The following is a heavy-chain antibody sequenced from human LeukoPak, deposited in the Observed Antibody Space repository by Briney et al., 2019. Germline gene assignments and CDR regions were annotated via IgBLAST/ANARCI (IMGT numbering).Heavy chain of an antibody. CDR1: GYIFTGYY. CDR3: ARDSGDYYGSGSKFDF. V-gene: IGHV1-2*02. J-gene: IGHJ4*02. Sequence: GASVKVPCKASGYIFTGYYIHWVRQAPGQGLEWMGWISPKSGATKFAQKFQGRVTMTRDTSTSTVYMELSRLTSDDTAVYHCARDSGDYYGSGSKFDFWGQGTLVTVSS. CDR2: ISPKSGAT. D-gene: IGHD3-10*01.